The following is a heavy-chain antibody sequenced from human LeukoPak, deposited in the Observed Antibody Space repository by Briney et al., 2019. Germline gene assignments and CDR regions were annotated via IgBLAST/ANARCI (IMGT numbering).Heavy chain of an antibody. J-gene: IGHJ3*02. CDR1: GFSLSTSGVG. CDR3: AHIIWLDAFDI. CDR2: IYWNDDK. V-gene: IGHV2-5*01. Sequence: SGPTLVKPRQTLTLTCTFSGFSLSTSGVGVGWIRQPPGKALEWLALIYWNDDKRYSPSLKSRLTITKDTSKNQVVLTMTNMDPVDTATYYCAHIIWLDAFDIWGQGTMVTVSS. D-gene: IGHD5-12*01.